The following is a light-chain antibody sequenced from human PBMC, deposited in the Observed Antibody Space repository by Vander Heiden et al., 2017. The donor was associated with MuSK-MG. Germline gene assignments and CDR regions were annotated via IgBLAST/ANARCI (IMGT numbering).Light chain of an antibody. CDR2: AAS. J-gene: IGKJ1*01. CDR1: QRISTY. CDR3: QQSYTTPWT. Sequence: DIQMTQSPSSLSASVGDRVTITCRASQRISTYLNWYQQRPGKAPRLLIYAASNLQSGVPSRFSGSGSGTDFTLSINRLQPEDFATYSCQQSYTTPWTFGQGTTVEIK. V-gene: IGKV1-39*01.